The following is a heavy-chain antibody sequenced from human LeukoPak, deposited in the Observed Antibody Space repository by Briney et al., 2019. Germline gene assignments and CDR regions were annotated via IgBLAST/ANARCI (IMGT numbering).Heavy chain of an antibody. J-gene: IGHJ4*02. Sequence: ASVKVSCKASGGTFSSYAISWVRQAPGQGLEWMGGIIPIFGTANYAQKFQGRVTITADESTSTAYMELSSLRSEDTAAYYCARSPTLSIAAAGTYYFDYWGQGTLVTVSS. CDR2: IIPIFGTA. V-gene: IGHV1-69*13. CDR1: GGTFSSYA. D-gene: IGHD6-13*01. CDR3: ARSPTLSIAAAGTYYFDY.